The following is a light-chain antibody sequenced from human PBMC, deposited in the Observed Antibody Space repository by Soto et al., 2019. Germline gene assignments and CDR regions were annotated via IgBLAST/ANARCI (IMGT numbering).Light chain of an antibody. CDR2: GTS. CDR1: QSDGSNY. Sequence: IELTQSPGTLSLYTGDRATLACRVSQSDGSNYLAWYQQKPGQAPRLLIYGTSSRAAGIPDRFTGSGSGTDFTLTISRLEPEDFAVYYCQRDDNSSWTFGPGTKVEIK. J-gene: IGKJ1*01. V-gene: IGKV3-20*01. CDR3: QRDDNSSWT.